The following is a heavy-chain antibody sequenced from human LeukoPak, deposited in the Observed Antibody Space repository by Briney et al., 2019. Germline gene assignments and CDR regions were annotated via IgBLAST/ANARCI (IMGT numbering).Heavy chain of an antibody. CDR1: GFTVSSNY. CDR2: IYSGGST. V-gene: IGHV3-53*01. Sequence: GGSLRLSCAASGFTVSSNYMSWVRQAPGKGLEWVSVIYSGGSTYYADSVKGRFTISRDNSKNTLYLQMNSLRAEDTAVYYCARKMATQSNGAFDIWGQGTMVTVSS. J-gene: IGHJ3*02. D-gene: IGHD5-24*01. CDR3: ARKMATQSNGAFDI.